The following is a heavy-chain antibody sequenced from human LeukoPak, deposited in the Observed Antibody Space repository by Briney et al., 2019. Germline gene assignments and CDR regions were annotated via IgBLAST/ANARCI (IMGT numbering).Heavy chain of an antibody. V-gene: IGHV3-30-3*01. J-gene: IGHJ5*02. D-gene: IGHD3-3*01. Sequence: PGGSLRLSCAASGFTFSSYAMNWVRQAPGKGLEWVALISYDGSNKNYADSVKGRFTISRDNSKNTLYLQMNSLRAEDTAVYYCAKDLNYDPFDPWGQGTLVTVSS. CDR2: ISYDGSNK. CDR3: AKDLNYDPFDP. CDR1: GFTFSSYA.